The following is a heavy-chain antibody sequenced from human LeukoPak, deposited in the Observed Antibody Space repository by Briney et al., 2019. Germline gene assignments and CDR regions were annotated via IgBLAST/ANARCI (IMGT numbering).Heavy chain of an antibody. Sequence: GGSLRLSCAASGFTFSSYSMNWVRQAPGKGLEWVSSISSSSSYIYCADSVKGRFTISRDNAKNSLYLQMNSLRAEDTAVYYCARDLNAPIFGVVISFDYWGQGTLVTVSS. J-gene: IGHJ4*02. CDR1: GFTFSSYS. CDR2: ISSSSSYI. CDR3: ARDLNAPIFGVVISFDY. V-gene: IGHV3-21*01. D-gene: IGHD3-3*02.